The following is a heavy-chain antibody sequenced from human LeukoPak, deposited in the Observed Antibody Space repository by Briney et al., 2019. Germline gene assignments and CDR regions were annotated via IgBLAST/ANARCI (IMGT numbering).Heavy chain of an antibody. CDR2: IWYDGSNT. J-gene: IGHJ4*02. CDR3: ARDVFTTYDTGGGYFDY. D-gene: IGHD3-22*01. Sequence: PGGSLRLSCVVSGFTFSSYGMHWVRQAPGKGLEWMALIWYDGSNTYYADFVKGRFTISRDNSKHMLYLQMNSLRADDTAVYYCARDVFTTYDTGGGYFDYWGQGTLVTVSS. CDR1: GFTFSSYG. V-gene: IGHV3-33*01.